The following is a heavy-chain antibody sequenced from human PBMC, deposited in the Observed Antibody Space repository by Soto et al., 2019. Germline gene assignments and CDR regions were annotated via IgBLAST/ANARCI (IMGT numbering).Heavy chain of an antibody. CDR2: TYYRSKWFN. CDR1: GDSVSTNSAT. CDR3: ARGDDKYSSTWFIDY. V-gene: IGHV6-1*01. J-gene: IGHJ4*02. D-gene: IGHD6-13*01. Sequence: SQTLSLTCAISGDSVSTNSATWDWIRQSPSRGLEWLGRTYYRSKWFNDYAVSVKGRITINPDTSKNQFSPQLNSVTPEDTAVYYCARGDDKYSSTWFIDYWGLGTLVTVSS.